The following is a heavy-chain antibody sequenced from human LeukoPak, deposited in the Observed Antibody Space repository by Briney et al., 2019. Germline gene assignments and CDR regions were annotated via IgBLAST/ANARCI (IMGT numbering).Heavy chain of an antibody. V-gene: IGHV3-30*02. D-gene: IGHD2-15*01. CDR2: IRYDGGTK. J-gene: IGHJ3*02. Sequence: GGSLRLSCAASGFAFSTYGMYWVRQAPGKGLEWVAYIRYDGGTKYYADSVKGRFTVSRDNAKKSLLLQMNSLRAEDTALYYCARGYSRAAFDIWGQGTMVTVSS. CDR3: ARGYSRAAFDI. CDR1: GFAFSTYG.